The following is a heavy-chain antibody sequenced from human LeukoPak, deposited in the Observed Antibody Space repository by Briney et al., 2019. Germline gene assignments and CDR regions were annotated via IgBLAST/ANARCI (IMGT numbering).Heavy chain of an antibody. D-gene: IGHD6-19*01. CDR2: ISGSGGST. CDR1: GFTFSSYA. V-gene: IGHV3-23*01. CDR3: AKDPTVAGTPIVDY. J-gene: IGHJ4*02. Sequence: GGSLRLSCAASGFTFSSYAMSWVRQAPGKGLEWVSAISGSGGSTYYADSVKGRFTISRDNSKNTLYLQMNSLRAEDTAVYYCAKDPTVAGTPIVDYWGQGTLVTVSS.